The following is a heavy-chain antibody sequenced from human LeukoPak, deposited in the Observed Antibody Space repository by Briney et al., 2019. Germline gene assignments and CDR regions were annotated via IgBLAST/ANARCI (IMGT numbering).Heavy chain of an antibody. CDR3: ARDFPDSSSSRRFDY. V-gene: IGHV3-30*02. CDR2: IRYDGSNK. CDR1: GFTFSSYG. Sequence: PGGSLRLSCAASGFTFSSYGMHWVRQAPGKGLEWVAFIRYDGSNKYYADSVKGRFAISRDNSKNTLYLQMNSLRAEDTAVYYCARDFPDSSSSRRFDYWGQGTLVTVSS. J-gene: IGHJ4*02. D-gene: IGHD6-6*01.